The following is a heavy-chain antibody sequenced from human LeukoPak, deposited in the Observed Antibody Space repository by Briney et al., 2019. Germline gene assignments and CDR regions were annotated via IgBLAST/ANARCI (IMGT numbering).Heavy chain of an antibody. D-gene: IGHD3-9*01. CDR3: ARHSTVLRYFDWLFVGYNY. Sequence: SETLSLTCAVYGGSFSGYYWSWIRQPPGKGLEWIGEINHSGSTNYNPSLKSRVTISVDTSKNQFPLKLSSVTAADTAVYYCARHSTVLRYFDWLFVGYNYWGQGTLVTVSS. CDR1: GGSFSGYY. V-gene: IGHV4-34*01. CDR2: INHSGST. J-gene: IGHJ4*02.